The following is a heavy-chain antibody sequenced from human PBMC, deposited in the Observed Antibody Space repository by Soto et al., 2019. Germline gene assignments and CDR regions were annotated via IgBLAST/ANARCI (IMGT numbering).Heavy chain of an antibody. CDR2: MNPNSGNT. V-gene: IGHV1-8*01. Sequence: ASVKVSCKASGYTFTSYDINWVRQATGQGLEWMGWMNPNSGNTGYAQKFQGRVTMTRNTSISTAYMELSSLRSEDTAVYYCARGLGLFGSGSYYKDYWGQGTLVTVSS. CDR3: ARGLGLFGSGSYYKDY. CDR1: GYTFTSYD. D-gene: IGHD3-10*01. J-gene: IGHJ4*02.